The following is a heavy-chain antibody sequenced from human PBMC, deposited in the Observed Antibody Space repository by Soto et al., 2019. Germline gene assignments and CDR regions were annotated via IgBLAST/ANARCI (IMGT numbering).Heavy chain of an antibody. D-gene: IGHD3-3*01. CDR3: ARDLWTPDH. CDR2: IKQDGSDK. CDR1: GFTFSSYW. J-gene: IGHJ4*02. Sequence: SLRLSCAASGFTFSSYWMTWVRQAPGKGLEWVANIKQDGSDKYYVDSVKGRFTVSRDNAKNSLYLQMNSLRAEDTAVYYCARDLWTPDHWGQGTLVTVSS. V-gene: IGHV3-7*01.